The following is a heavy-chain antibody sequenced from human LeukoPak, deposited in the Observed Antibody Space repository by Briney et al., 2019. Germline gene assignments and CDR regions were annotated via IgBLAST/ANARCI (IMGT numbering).Heavy chain of an antibody. CDR2: IYYSGST. CDR3: ARVKETLWFGELYYFDY. J-gene: IGHJ4*02. Sequence: SETLSLTCTVSGRSISSYYGSWIRRPRGKGLECIGYIYYSGSTNYNPSLKSRVTISVDTSKNQFSLKLSSVTAADTAVYYCARVKETLWFGELYYFDYWGQGTLVTASS. CDR1: GRSISSYY. D-gene: IGHD3-10*01. V-gene: IGHV4-59*13.